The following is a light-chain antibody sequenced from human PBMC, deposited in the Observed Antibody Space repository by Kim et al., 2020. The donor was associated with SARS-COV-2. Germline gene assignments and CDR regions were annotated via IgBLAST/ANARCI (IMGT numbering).Light chain of an antibody. CDR1: RAVSSN. CDR2: GAS. V-gene: IGKV3-15*01. CDR3: QQYNNWPPYT. Sequence: TVMTQSPATLSVSPGERATLSCKASRAVSSNLAWYQQKPGQAPRLLIYGASTRATGIPARFSGSGSGTEFTLTISSLQSEDFAVYYCQQYNNWPPYTFGQGTKLEI. J-gene: IGKJ2*01.